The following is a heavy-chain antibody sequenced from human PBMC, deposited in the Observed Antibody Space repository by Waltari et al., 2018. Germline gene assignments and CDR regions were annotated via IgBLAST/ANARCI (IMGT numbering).Heavy chain of an antibody. Sequence: VQLVESGGGVVQPGRSLRLSCAAYGFNFSSYGMHWVRQAPGKGLEWVAVIWNDGSNKYYADSVKGRFTISRDNSKNTLYLQMNSLRAEDTAVYYCARASTVTSLVGDYWGQGTLVTVSS. CDR1: GFNFSSYG. J-gene: IGHJ4*02. CDR2: IWNDGSNK. CDR3: ARASTVTSLVGDY. D-gene: IGHD4-4*01. V-gene: IGHV3-33*01.